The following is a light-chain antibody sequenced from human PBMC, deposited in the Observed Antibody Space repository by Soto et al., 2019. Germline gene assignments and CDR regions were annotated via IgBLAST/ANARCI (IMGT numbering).Light chain of an antibody. CDR1: QSVSSSF. V-gene: IGKV3-20*01. J-gene: IGKJ4*01. Sequence: EIILTQSPGTLSLSPGERATLSCRASQSVSSSFLAWQQQKPGQAPRLLIYGASSRATGIPDRFSGSGSGTDFTLTISRLEPEDFAVYYCQQYDSSPLTFGGGTKVEIK. CDR3: QQYDSSPLT. CDR2: GAS.